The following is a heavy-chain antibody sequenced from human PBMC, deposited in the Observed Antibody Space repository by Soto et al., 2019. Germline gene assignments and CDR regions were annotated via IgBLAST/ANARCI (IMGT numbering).Heavy chain of an antibody. Sequence: GGSLRLSCAASGFSFSSYTMNWVRQAPGKGLQWVSSITNRGTHTYSADSVKGRFTISRDDDKNSLYLQMNNLRAEDTAIYFCARAHEVAWFDSWGLGTLVTVSS. CDR3: ARAHEVAWFDS. CDR2: ITNRGTHT. D-gene: IGHD2-15*01. CDR1: GFSFSSYT. J-gene: IGHJ5*01. V-gene: IGHV3-21*01.